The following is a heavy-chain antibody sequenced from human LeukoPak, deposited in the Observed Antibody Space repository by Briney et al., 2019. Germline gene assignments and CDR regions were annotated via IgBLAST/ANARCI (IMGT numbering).Heavy chain of an antibody. CDR1: GFTFTGHY. D-gene: IGHD6-19*01. J-gene: IGHJ4*02. Sequence: ASVRVSCKASGFTFTGHYLHWVRQAPGQGLEWVGGSNLNSGATNYAQKFQGRVTMTRDTSISAAYMAMSRLRSDDTAVYYCARVGHYSGGDFDYWGQGTLVTVSS. V-gene: IGHV1-2*02. CDR2: SNLNSGAT. CDR3: ARVGHYSGGDFDY.